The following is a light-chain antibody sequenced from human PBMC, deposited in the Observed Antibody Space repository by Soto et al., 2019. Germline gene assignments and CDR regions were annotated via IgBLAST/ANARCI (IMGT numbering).Light chain of an antibody. CDR1: QSVSSY. CDR2: DES. Sequence: LLTQSPGPLSLSAGDSATLSCRASQSVSSYLAWSQQKPGQAPRLLIYDESNRATGIPDRLSGSGAGTDLNLTISRLEPEDFAVYYCQKRSNWQRTCGQGTKVDIK. V-gene: IGKV3-11*01. CDR3: QKRSNWQRT. J-gene: IGKJ1*01.